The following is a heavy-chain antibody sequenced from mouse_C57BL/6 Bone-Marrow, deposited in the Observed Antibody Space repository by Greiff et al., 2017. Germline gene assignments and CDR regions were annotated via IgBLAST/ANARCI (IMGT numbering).Heavy chain of an antibody. CDR1: GYSITSDY. Sequence: EVQLQESGPGLAKPSQTLSLTCSVTGYSITSDYWNWIRTFPGNKLEYMGYISYSGSTYYNPSLKSRISITRDTSKNQYYLQLNSVTTEDTATYYCARYYYGKDFDVWGTGTTVTVSS. CDR2: ISYSGST. D-gene: IGHD1-1*01. J-gene: IGHJ1*03. V-gene: IGHV3-8*01. CDR3: ARYYYGKDFDV.